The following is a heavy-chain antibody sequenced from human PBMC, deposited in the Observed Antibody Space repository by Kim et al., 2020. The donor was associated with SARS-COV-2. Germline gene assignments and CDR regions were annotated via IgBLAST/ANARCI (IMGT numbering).Heavy chain of an antibody. CDR2: ISGSGGST. V-gene: IGHV3-23*01. Sequence: GGSLRLSCAASGFTFSSYAMSWVRQAPGKGLEWVSAISGSGGSTYYADSVKGRFTISRDNSKNTLYLQMNSLRAEDTAVYYCAKGQFRVPLRYFDWDYYGMDVWGQGTTVTVSS. CDR1: GFTFSSYA. J-gene: IGHJ6*02. CDR3: AKGQFRVPLRYFDWDYYGMDV. D-gene: IGHD3-9*01.